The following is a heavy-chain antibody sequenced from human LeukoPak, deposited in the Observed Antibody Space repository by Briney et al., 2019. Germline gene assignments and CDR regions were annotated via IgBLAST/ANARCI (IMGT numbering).Heavy chain of an antibody. Sequence: GGSLRLSCAASGSTFSSYSMSWVRQAPGKGLEWVSLISGSAGRTYYADSVKGRFTISRDNSKNTLYLQMSSLRAEDTAVYYCAKEPRHCGGDCFSLLASWGQGTLVTVSS. CDR2: ISGSAGRT. J-gene: IGHJ4*02. CDR1: GSTFSSYS. V-gene: IGHV3-23*01. D-gene: IGHD2-21*02. CDR3: AKEPRHCGGDCFSLLAS.